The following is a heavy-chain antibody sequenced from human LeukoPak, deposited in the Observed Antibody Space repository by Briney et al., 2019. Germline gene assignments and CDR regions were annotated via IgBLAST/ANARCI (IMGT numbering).Heavy chain of an antibody. CDR1: GGSISSYY. CDR2: IYYSGST. V-gene: IGHV4-59*01. J-gene: IGHJ4*02. CDR3: ARAHVIDILTGYFDY. Sequence: PSETLSLTCTVSGGSISSYYWSWIRQPPGKGLEWIGYIYYSGSTNYNPSLKSRVTKSVDTSKNQFSLKLSSVTAADTAVYYCARAHVIDILTGYFDYWGQGTLVTVSS. D-gene: IGHD3-9*01.